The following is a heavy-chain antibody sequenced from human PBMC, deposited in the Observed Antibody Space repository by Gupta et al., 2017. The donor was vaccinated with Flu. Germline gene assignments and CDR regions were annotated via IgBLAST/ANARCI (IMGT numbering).Heavy chain of an antibody. CDR3: ARHPHLYNWSQARIDN. J-gene: IGHJ4*02. CDR1: GFPFSAFW. V-gene: IGHV3-7*01. CDR2: IKQDGSEK. D-gene: IGHD1-20*01. Sequence: EVQLVESGGGLVQPGGSLRLSCAASGFPFSAFWMSWVRQAPGKGLEWVANIKQDGSEKYYVDSVKCRFTISRDNAKNSVYLRMNSLGAEDTAVYYCARHPHLYNWSQARIDNWGQGTLVTVSS.